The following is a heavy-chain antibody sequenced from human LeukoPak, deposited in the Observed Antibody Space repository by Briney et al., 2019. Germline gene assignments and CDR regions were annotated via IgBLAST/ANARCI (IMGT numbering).Heavy chain of an antibody. J-gene: IGHJ6*02. CDR2: IIPTFGAP. CDR1: GGIFSSYA. Sequence: GASVKVSCQASGGIFSSYAISWVRQAPGQGLEWMGGIIPTFGAPNYAQNFQGRVTITADESASTAFMELSSLRSDDTAVYYCARGAYNWIYPETYYFYNLDVRGQGTTVTVSS. D-gene: IGHD1-20*01. V-gene: IGHV1-69*01. CDR3: ARGAYNWIYPETYYFYNLDV.